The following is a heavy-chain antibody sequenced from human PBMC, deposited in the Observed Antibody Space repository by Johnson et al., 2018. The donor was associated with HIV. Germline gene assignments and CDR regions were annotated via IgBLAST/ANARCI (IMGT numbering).Heavy chain of an antibody. CDR2: ISYDGSNK. V-gene: IGHV3-30-3*01. J-gene: IGHJ3*02. Sequence: QVQLVESGGGVVQPGRSLRLSCAASGFTFSSYAMHWVRQAPGKGLEWVAVISYDGSNKYYADSVKGRFTISRDISKNTLYLQMNSLRAEDTAVYYCARSKDCSVSSCPDGFDIWGQGTMVIVSS. D-gene: IGHD2-15*01. CDR3: ARSKDCSVSSCPDGFDI. CDR1: GFTFSSYA.